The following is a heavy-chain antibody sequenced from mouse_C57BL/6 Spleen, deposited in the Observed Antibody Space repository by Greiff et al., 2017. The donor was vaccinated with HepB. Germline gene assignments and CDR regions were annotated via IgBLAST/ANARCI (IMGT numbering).Heavy chain of an antibody. CDR2: ISSGSSTI. J-gene: IGHJ4*01. CDR1: GFTFSDYG. CDR3: ARHLLLRYYAMDY. D-gene: IGHD1-1*01. V-gene: IGHV5-17*01. Sequence: VQLKESGGGLVKPGGSLKLSCAASGFTFSDYGMHWVRQAPEKGLEWVAYISSGSSTIYYADTVKGRFTISRDNAKNTLFLQMTSLRSEDTAMYYCARHLLLRYYAMDYWGQGTSVTVSS.